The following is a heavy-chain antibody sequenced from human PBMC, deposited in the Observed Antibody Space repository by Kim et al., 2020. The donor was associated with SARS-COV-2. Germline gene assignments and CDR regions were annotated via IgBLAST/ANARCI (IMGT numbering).Heavy chain of an antibody. CDR2: IYSGGNT. CDR1: GFTVSSNY. Sequence: GGSLRLSCAASGFTVSSNYMTWVRQAPGKGLEWVSLIYSGGNTSYADSSEDGLTTTRGNTSNTPYYLLKNSMTADTAAVYYSGRALPACTQYFDI. V-gene: IGHV3-66*01. D-gene: IGHD3-16*01. J-gene: IGHJ3*02. CDR3: GRALPACTQYFDI.